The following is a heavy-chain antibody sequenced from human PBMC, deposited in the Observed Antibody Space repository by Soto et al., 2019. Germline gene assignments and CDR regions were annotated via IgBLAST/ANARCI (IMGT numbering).Heavy chain of an antibody. Sequence: GGSLRLSCAASGFTFSSYAMHWVRQAPGKGLEWVAVISYDGSNKYYADSVKGRFTISRDNSKNTLYLQMNSLRAEDTAVYYCARDGSGVRAVVVVAATYFDYWGQGTLVTVSS. J-gene: IGHJ4*02. CDR2: ISYDGSNK. CDR3: ARDGSGVRAVVVVAATYFDY. CDR1: GFTFSSYA. D-gene: IGHD2-15*01. V-gene: IGHV3-30-3*01.